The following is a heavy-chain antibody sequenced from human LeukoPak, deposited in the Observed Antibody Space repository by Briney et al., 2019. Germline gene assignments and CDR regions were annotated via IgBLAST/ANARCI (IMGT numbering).Heavy chain of an antibody. D-gene: IGHD3-22*01. CDR2: ISYQGSNK. V-gene: IGHV3-30*04. CDR3: ARGQFRLSDYDSSAFDY. CDR1: GFTFSNYA. J-gene: IGHJ4*02. Sequence: GGSLRLSCAASGFTFSNYAMHWVRQAPGKGLEWVAVISYQGSNKYYADSVKGRFTISRDNSKNTLYPQMISLRAEDTAVYSCARGQFRLSDYDSSAFDYWGQGTLVTVSS.